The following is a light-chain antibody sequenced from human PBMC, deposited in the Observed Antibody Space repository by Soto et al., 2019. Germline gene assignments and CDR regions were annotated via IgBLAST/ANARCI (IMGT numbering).Light chain of an antibody. Sequence: QSALTQPPSASGSPGQSVTISCTGTSSDVGGYNYVSWYQQHPGKAPKLMIYEVSKRPSGVPDRFSGSKSGNTASLTVSGLQAEDEADYYCSSYAGSINVVFGGGTKPTVL. CDR1: SSDVGGYNY. CDR3: SSYAGSINVV. CDR2: EVS. J-gene: IGLJ2*01. V-gene: IGLV2-8*01.